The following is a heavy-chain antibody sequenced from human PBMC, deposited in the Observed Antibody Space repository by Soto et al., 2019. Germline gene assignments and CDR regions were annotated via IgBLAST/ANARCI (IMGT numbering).Heavy chain of an antibody. D-gene: IGHD2-15*01. J-gene: IGHJ4*02. V-gene: IGHV3-30*03. Sequence: QVQLVESGGGVVQPGRSLRLSCAASGFTFSSYGIHWARQAPGEGLEWVAVISYDGNRKYDAESVKGRFTISRDFSKNTVDLHLNSLRVEDTAVYFCARNGYGGRWSLDYWGQGILVTVSS. CDR3: ARNGYGGRWSLDY. CDR1: GFTFSSYG. CDR2: ISYDGNRK.